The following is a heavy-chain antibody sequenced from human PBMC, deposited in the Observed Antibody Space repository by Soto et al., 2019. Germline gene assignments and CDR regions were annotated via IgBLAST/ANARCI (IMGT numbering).Heavy chain of an antibody. CDR3: ARGVGGYNYFSL. CDR1: GDSINSGGYH. V-gene: IGHV4-31*03. J-gene: IGHJ4*02. CDR2: IFSSGNT. Sequence: QVQLQESGPGLVKPSQTLSLKCTVSGDSINSGGYHWVWIRQHPEKGLEWIGYIFSSGNTYYNPSLKSRLSISIDTSENHFSLRLSSVTAADTAVYYCARGVGGYNYFSLWGQGTLVTVSS. D-gene: IGHD5-12*01.